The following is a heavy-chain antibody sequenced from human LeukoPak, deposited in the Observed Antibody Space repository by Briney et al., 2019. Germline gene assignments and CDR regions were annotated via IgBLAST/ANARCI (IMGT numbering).Heavy chain of an antibody. CDR2: ISGNGGST. Sequence: GGSLRLSCAASGFTFSDYYMSWIRQAPGKGLEGVSGISGNGGSTYYADSVKGRFIISRDNSKNTLYLQMNSLRAEDTAVYYCTKDQSYYGGNSCWGQGTLVTVSS. V-gene: IGHV3-23*01. J-gene: IGHJ4*02. CDR3: TKDQSYYGGNSC. D-gene: IGHD4-23*01. CDR1: GFTFSDYY.